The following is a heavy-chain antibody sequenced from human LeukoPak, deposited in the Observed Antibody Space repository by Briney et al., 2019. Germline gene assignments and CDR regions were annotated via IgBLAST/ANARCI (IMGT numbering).Heavy chain of an antibody. CDR3: AKGRGDPYDAFDT. V-gene: IGHV3-23*01. J-gene: IGHJ3*02. CDR2: ISASGGSA. CDR1: GFTFSTYG. D-gene: IGHD4-17*01. Sequence: GGSLRLSCATSGFTFSTYGMSWVRQAPGKGLEWVSAISASGGSAYYIDSVKGRFTISRDNAKNTVFLQMNSLRAEDTAVYYCAKGRGDPYDAFDTWGQGTLVTVSS.